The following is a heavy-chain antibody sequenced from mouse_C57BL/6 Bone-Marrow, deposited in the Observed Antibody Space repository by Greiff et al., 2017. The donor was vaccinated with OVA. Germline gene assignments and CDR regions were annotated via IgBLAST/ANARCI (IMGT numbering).Heavy chain of an antibody. J-gene: IGHJ3*01. D-gene: IGHD1-1*01. V-gene: IGHV1-55*01. Sequence: QVQLKQPGAELVKPGASVKMSCKASGYTFTSYWITWVKQRPGQGLEWIGDIYPGSGSTNYNEKFKSKATLTVDTSSSTAYMQLSSLTSEDSAVYYCPYYYGSSYEGFADWGQGTLVTVSA. CDR1: GYTFTSYW. CDR3: PYYYGSSYEGFAD. CDR2: IYPGSGST.